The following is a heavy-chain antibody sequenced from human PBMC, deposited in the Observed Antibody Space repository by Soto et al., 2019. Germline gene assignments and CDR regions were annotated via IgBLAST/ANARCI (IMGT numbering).Heavy chain of an antibody. CDR2: IYPGDSDT. Sequence: PGESLKISCKGSEYSFTSYWIGWVRQMPGKGLEWMGIIYPGDSDTRYSPSFQRQVTISADKSISTAYLQWSSLKAADTAMYYCASLRFDWLLYVDYWGQGTLVTVSS. CDR3: ASLRFDWLLYVDY. J-gene: IGHJ4*02. V-gene: IGHV5-51*01. D-gene: IGHD3-9*01. CDR1: EYSFTSYW.